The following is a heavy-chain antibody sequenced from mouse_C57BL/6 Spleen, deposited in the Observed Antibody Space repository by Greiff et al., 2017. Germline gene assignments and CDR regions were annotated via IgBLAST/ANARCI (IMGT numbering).Heavy chain of an antibody. CDR3: ARGEQVPWFAY. J-gene: IGHJ3*01. V-gene: IGHV3-1*01. Sequence: EVMLVESGPGMVKPSQSLSLTCTVTGYSITSGYDWHWIRHFPGNKLEWMGYISYSGSNNYNPYLKSRISITHETPKNHFFLKLNSVTTEDTATYYSARGEQVPWFAYWGQGTLVTVSA. CDR1: GYSITSGYD. CDR2: ISYSGSN.